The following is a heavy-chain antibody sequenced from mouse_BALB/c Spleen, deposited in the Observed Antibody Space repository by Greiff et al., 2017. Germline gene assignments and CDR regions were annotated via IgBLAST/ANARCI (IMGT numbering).Heavy chain of an antibody. Sequence: DVQLQESGGGLVKPGGSLILSCAASGFTFSSYAMSWVRQTPEKRLEWVATISSGGSYTYYPDSVKGRFTISRDNAKNTLYLQMSSLRSEDTAMYYCARQDLFAYWGQGTLVTVSA. V-gene: IGHV5-9-3*01. J-gene: IGHJ3*01. CDR3: ARQDLFAY. CDR2: ISSGGSYT. CDR1: GFTFSSYA.